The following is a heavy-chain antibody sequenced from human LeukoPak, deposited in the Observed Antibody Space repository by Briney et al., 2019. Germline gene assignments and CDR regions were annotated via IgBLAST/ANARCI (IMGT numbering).Heavy chain of an antibody. Sequence: SETLSLTCTVSGYSISSGYYWSWIRQPAGKGLEWIGRIYTSGSTNYNPSLKSRVTISVDTSKNQFSLKLSSVTAADTAVYYCARGFYSSGWYGGDYWGQGTLVTVSS. CDR1: GYSISSGYY. V-gene: IGHV4-61*02. CDR3: ARGFYSSGWYGGDY. D-gene: IGHD6-19*01. J-gene: IGHJ4*02. CDR2: IYTSGST.